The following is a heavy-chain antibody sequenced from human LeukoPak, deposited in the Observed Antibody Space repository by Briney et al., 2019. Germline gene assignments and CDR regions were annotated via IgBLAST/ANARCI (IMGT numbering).Heavy chain of an antibody. CDR3: ARDLGVVVMGDY. D-gene: IGHD2/OR15-2a*01. J-gene: IGHJ4*02. CDR1: GFTFSDYW. V-gene: IGHV3-7*01. Sequence: GGSLRLSCAASGFTFSDYWMSWVRQAPGKGLEWVANIKQDGSETYYVDSVKGRFTISRDNAKNSLYLQMNSLRAEDTAVYYCARDLGVVVMGDYWGQGTLVTVSS. CDR2: IKQDGSET.